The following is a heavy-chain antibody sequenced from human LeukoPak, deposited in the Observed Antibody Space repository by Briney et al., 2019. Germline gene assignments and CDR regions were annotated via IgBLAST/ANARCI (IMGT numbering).Heavy chain of an antibody. J-gene: IGHJ6*03. CDR3: ARGEDWAYYYYYMDV. Sequence: ASVKVSCKASGYTFTSYVINWVRQDSGQGLEWMGWMNPNSGNTGYAQKFQCRVTITRNTSISTAYMELSSLRSEDTDVDYCARGEDWAYYYYYMDVWGKGTPVTVSS. CDR1: GYTFTSYV. D-gene: IGHD3-9*01. V-gene: IGHV1-8*03. CDR2: MNPNSGNT.